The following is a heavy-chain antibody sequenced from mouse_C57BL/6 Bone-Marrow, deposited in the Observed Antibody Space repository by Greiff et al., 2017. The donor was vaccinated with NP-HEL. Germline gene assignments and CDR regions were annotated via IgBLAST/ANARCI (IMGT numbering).Heavy chain of an antibody. V-gene: IGHV5-17*01. CDR1: GFTFSDYG. Sequence: EVKLMESGGGLVKPGGSLKLSCAASGFTFSDYGMHWVRQAPEKGLEWVAYISSGSSTIYYADTVKGRFTISRDNAKNTLFLQMTSLRSEDTAMYYCARSTAQATFFAYWGQGTLVTVSA. D-gene: IGHD3-2*02. J-gene: IGHJ3*01. CDR3: ARSTAQATFFAY. CDR2: ISSGSSTI.